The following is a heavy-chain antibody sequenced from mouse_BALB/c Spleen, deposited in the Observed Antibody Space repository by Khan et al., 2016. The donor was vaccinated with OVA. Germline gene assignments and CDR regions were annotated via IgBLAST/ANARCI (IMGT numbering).Heavy chain of an antibody. J-gene: IGHJ3*01. CDR3: VRDGAYHRNDGWFAY. D-gene: IGHD2-14*01. Sequence: QVRLQQSGAELARPGASVKMSCKASGYTFTSYTIHWIKLRPGQGLEWIGFINPGNGYTNYNQKFKDKATLTADKSSTTVYMQLSSLTSDDSAVYNCVRDGAYHRNDGWFAYWGQGTLVTVSA. CDR2: INPGNGYT. V-gene: IGHV1-4*01. CDR1: GYTFTSYT.